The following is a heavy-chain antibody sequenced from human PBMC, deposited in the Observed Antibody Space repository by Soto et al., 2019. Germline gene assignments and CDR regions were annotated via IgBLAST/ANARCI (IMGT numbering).Heavy chain of an antibody. V-gene: IGHV1-69*02. D-gene: IGHD3-10*01. CDR2: VIPILGMS. Sequence: QVQLVQSGAEVKMPGSSVTVSCTASGDTFSKYTINWVRQAPGQGPEWVGRVIPILGMSDYAHKFQGRVSITADKSTSTAYILVSRLRSADTAVYYCANSYGSGSAHVDNWGQGTLVTVSS. J-gene: IGHJ4*02. CDR1: GDTFSKYT. CDR3: ANSYGSGSAHVDN.